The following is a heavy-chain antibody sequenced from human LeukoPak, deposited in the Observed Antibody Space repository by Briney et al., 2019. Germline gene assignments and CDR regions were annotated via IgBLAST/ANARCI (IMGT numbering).Heavy chain of an antibody. CDR3: ARDGGGVSSWVSH. Sequence: AASLKISCKGSGYSFSSYWISWVRRMPGKGIEWMGRIDPGDSFTKYRPSLEGRATISADKSLSTVYLQWSRLKASDTAIYYCARDGGGVSSWVSHWGQGTLVTVSS. J-gene: IGHJ4*02. V-gene: IGHV5-10-1*01. CDR2: IDPGDSFT. CDR1: GYSFSSYW. D-gene: IGHD2-8*02.